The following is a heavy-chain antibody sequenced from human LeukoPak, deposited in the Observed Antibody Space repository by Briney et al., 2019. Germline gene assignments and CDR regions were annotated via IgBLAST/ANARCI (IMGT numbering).Heavy chain of an antibody. V-gene: IGHV1-18*01. CDR1: GYTFTSYG. CDR3: ARNYYDSSGYYLPDFDY. CDR2: ISAYNGNT. D-gene: IGHD3-22*01. J-gene: IGHJ4*02. Sequence: ASVKVSCKASGYTFTSYGISWVRQAPGQGLEWMGWISAYNGNTNYAQKLQGRVTMTTDTSTSTAYMELRSLRSDDTAVYYCARNYYDSSGYYLPDFDYWGQGTLATVSS.